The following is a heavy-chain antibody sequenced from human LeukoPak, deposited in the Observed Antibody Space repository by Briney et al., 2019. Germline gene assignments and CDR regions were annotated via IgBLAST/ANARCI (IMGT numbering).Heavy chain of an antibody. V-gene: IGHV3-74*01. CDR3: ARDGYSFGHDFDY. CDR1: GFTFSSYS. CDR2: IKGDGSST. Sequence: GGSLRLSCAASGFTFSSYSMNWVRQAPGKGLVWVSRIKGDGSSTSYADSVKGRFTISRDNAKNTLYLQMNSLRAEDTAVYYCARDGYSFGHDFDYWGQGTLVTVSS. D-gene: IGHD5-18*01. J-gene: IGHJ4*02.